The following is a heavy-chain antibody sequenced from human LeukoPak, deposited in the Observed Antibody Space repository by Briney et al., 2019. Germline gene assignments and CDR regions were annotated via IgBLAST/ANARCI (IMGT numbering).Heavy chain of an antibody. CDR3: ARVPDSSPYDAFDI. D-gene: IGHD2-15*01. J-gene: IGHJ3*02. V-gene: IGHV4-4*07. Sequence: SETLSLTCTVSGGSISSYYWSWIRQPAGKGLEWIGRIYTSGSTNYNPSLKSRVTMSVDTSKNQFSLKLSSVTAADTAVYYCARVPDSSPYDAFDIWGQGTMVTVSS. CDR1: GGSISSYY. CDR2: IYTSGST.